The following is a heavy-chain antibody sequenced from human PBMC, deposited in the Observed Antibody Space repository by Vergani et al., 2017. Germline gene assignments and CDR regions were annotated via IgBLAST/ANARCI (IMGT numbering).Heavy chain of an antibody. CDR1: GFTFSSYG. V-gene: IGHV3-33*08. CDR3: AREGLEGSSGWSSDY. D-gene: IGHD6-19*01. Sequence: QVQLVESGGGVVQPGRSLRLSCAASGFTFSSYGMHWVRQAPGKGLEWVAVIWYDGSNKYYADSVKGRFTLSRDNSKNTLYLQMNSLRAEDTAVYYCAREGLEGSSGWSSDYWGQGTLVTVSS. CDR2: IWYDGSNK. J-gene: IGHJ4*02.